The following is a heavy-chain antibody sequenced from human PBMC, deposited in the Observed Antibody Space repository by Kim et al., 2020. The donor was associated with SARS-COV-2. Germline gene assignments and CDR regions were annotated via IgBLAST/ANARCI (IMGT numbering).Heavy chain of an antibody. J-gene: IGHJ6*02. Sequence: SETLSLTCTVSGGSISSYYWSWIRQPPGKGLEWIGYIYYSGSTNYNPSLKSRVTISVDTSKNQFSLKLSSVTAADTAVYYCARVGARDYYYYGMDVWGQGTTVTVSS. CDR3: ARVGARDYYYYGMDV. CDR2: IYYSGST. V-gene: IGHV4-59*13. D-gene: IGHD1-26*01. CDR1: GGSISSYY.